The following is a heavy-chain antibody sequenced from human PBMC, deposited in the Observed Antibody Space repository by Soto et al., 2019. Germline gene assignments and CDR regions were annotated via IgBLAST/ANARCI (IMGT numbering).Heavy chain of an antibody. CDR1: GYTFTGYY. V-gene: IGHV1-2*02. D-gene: IGHD4-4*01. CDR2: INPNSGGT. J-gene: IGHJ5*02. Sequence: GESVKVSCKASGYTFTGYYMHWVRQAPGQGREWMGWINPNSGGTNYAQKFQGRVTMTRDTSISTAYMELSRLRSDDTAVYYCARDYSNYVNWFDPWGQGTLVTVSS. CDR3: ARDYSNYVNWFDP.